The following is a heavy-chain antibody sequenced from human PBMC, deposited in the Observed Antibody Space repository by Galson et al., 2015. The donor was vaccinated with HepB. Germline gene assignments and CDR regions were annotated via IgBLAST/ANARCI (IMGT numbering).Heavy chain of an antibody. CDR1: GFSFSTSEVG. Sequence: PALVKPTQTLTLTCTFSGFSFSTSEVGVGWIRQPPGKAPEWLALIYWDDEKHYSPSLKSRLTISKDTSKNQVVLKMTDMDPVDTGTYYCAHLGYCSGATCYPNFIRWFDPWGQGILVTVSS. CDR2: IYWDDEK. J-gene: IGHJ5*02. V-gene: IGHV2-5*02. D-gene: IGHD2-15*01. CDR3: AHLGYCSGATCYPNFIRWFDP.